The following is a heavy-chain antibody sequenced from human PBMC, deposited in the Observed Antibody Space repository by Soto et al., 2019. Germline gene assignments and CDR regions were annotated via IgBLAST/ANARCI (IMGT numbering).Heavy chain of an antibody. V-gene: IGHV3-23*01. CDR1: GFTFSSYA. CDR3: AKQYDGWELLQTFDY. D-gene: IGHD1-26*01. CDR2: ISGSGGST. J-gene: IGHJ4*02. Sequence: GGCLRLSCAASGFTFSSYAMSWVRQAPGKGLEWVSAISGSGGSTYYADSVKGRFTISRDNSKNTLYLQMNSLRAEDTAVYYCAKQYDGWELLQTFDYWGQGTLVTVSS.